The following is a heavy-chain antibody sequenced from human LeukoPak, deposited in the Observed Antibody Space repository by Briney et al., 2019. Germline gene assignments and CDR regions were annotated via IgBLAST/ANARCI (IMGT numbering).Heavy chain of an antibody. D-gene: IGHD3-22*01. CDR2: IWYGESNK. CDR3: ATLRVLDKTYYYDSSGYSLCN. Sequence: GRSLRLSCAASGFTFSNYGMNWVRQAPGKGLEWVAVIWYGESNKYYADSVKGRFTISRDNSKNTLYLQMNSLRAEDTAVYYCATLRVLDKTYYYDSSGYSLCNWGQGTLVTVSS. J-gene: IGHJ4*02. V-gene: IGHV3-33*08. CDR1: GFTFSNYG.